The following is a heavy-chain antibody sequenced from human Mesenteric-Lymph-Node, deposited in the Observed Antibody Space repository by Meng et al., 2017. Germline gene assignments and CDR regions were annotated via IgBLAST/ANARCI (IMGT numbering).Heavy chain of an antibody. Sequence: QVQVQQWGAGLLKPSETLSLTCACYGGSFSGYYWSWIRQPPGKGLEWIGEINHSGSTNYNPSLKSRVTISVDKSKNQFSLKLSSVTAADTAVYYCARAPSSFDYWGQGTLVTVSS. CDR3: ARAPSSFDY. CDR1: GGSFSGYY. J-gene: IGHJ4*02. CDR2: INHSGST. D-gene: IGHD1-26*01. V-gene: IGHV4-34*01.